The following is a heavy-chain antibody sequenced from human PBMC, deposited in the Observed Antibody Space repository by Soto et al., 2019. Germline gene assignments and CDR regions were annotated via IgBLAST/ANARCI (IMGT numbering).Heavy chain of an antibody. Sequence: ASVKPSCKASGYTFTSYAMHCVRQAPGQRLEWMGWINAGNGNTKYSQKFQGRVTITRDTSASTAYMELSSLRSEDTAVYYCARDGRFLEWLLSFDYWGQGTLVTVSS. D-gene: IGHD3-3*01. V-gene: IGHV1-3*01. CDR2: INAGNGNT. J-gene: IGHJ4*02. CDR3: ARDGRFLEWLLSFDY. CDR1: GYTFTSYA.